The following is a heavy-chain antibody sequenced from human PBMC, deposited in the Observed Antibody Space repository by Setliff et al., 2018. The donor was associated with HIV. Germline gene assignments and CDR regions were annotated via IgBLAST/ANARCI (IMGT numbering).Heavy chain of an antibody. CDR3: AREVAAMVIYYFDY. CDR2: IYHSGST. D-gene: IGHD5-18*01. J-gene: IGHJ4*02. V-gene: IGHV4-4*02. Sequence: PSETLSLTCAVSGGSISSSNWWNWVRQPPGKGLEWIGEIYHSGSTNYNPSLKSRVTISVDKSKNQFSLKLSSVTAADTAVYYCAREVAAMVIYYFDYWGQGTLVTVSS. CDR1: GGSISSSNW.